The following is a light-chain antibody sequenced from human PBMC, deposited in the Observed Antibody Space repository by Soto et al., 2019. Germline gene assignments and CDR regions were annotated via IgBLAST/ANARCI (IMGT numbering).Light chain of an antibody. V-gene: IGKV1-39*01. J-gene: IGKJ5*01. CDR1: QSISSY. CDR2: AAS. CDR3: QQSYSTPIT. Sequence: DIQLTQSPSSLSASVGDRVALTGLASQSISSYLNWYQQKPGKAPKLLIYAASSLQSGVPSRFSGSGSGTDFTLTISSLQPEDFATYYCQQSYSTPITFGQGTRLEIK.